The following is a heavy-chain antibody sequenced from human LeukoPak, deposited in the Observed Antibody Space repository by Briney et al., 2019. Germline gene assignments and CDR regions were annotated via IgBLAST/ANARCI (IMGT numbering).Heavy chain of an antibody. CDR2: IKQDGSEK. CDR3: ARGRRYYGSGSHYDY. CDR1: GFTFGSYW. J-gene: IGHJ4*02. Sequence: PGGSLRLSCAASGFTFGSYWMSWVRQAPGKGLEWVANIKQDGSEKYYVDSVKGRFTISRDNAKNSLYLQMNSLRAEDTAVYYCARGRRYYGSGSHYDYWGQGTLVTVSS. V-gene: IGHV3-7*04. D-gene: IGHD3-10*01.